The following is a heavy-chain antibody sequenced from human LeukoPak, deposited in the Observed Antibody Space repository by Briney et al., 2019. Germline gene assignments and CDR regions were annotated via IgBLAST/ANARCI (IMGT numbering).Heavy chain of an antibody. CDR3: ARDRVGGRYYYGMDV. CDR1: GFTFSDAC. D-gene: IGHD3-16*01. V-gene: IGHV3-15*01. CDR2: IKSKTDDGTT. J-gene: IGHJ6*02. Sequence: PGGSLRLSCAASGFTFSDACMSWVRQAPGKGLEWVGRIKSKTDDGTTDYAAPVKGRFTISRDNAINSVYLQMNSLRVEDTAVYYCARDRVGGRYYYGMDVWGQGTTVTVSS.